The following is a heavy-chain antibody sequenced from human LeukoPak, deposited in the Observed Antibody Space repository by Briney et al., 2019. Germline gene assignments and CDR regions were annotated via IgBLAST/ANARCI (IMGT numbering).Heavy chain of an antibody. Sequence: GGSLRLSCAASGFTFSSYAMHWVRQAPGKGLEWVAVISYDGSNKYYADSVKGRFTISRDNSKNTLYLQMNSLRAEDTAVYYCARDWGGLFDYWGQGTLVTVSS. CDR1: GFTFSSYA. CDR3: ARDWGGLFDY. V-gene: IGHV3-30-3*01. J-gene: IGHJ4*02. D-gene: IGHD3-16*01. CDR2: ISYDGSNK.